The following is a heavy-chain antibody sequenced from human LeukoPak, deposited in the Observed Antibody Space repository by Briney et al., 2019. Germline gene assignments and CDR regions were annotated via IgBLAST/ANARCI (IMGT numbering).Heavy chain of an antibody. CDR3: ARLAYTNAAGWFFDL. CDR1: GFTCSDHY. V-gene: IGHV3-72*01. CDR2: TRNKAYKYTT. Sequence: GGSLRLSCAASGFTCSDHYVDWVRQAPGKGLEWVGRTRNKAYKYTTEYAASVKGRFSISRDDSKNSLYLQMNSLKSEDTAVYYCARLAYTNAAGWFFDLWGRDTQVTVSS. D-gene: IGHD2-15*01. J-gene: IGHJ2*01.